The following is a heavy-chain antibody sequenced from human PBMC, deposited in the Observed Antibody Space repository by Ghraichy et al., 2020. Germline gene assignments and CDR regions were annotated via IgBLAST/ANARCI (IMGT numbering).Heavy chain of an antibody. CDR1: GGSISSSSYY. CDR2: IYYSGST. J-gene: IGHJ6*02. CDR3: ARRNFIPYSSSHYYGMDV. Sequence: SETLSLTCTVSGGSISSSSYYRGWIRQPPGKGLEWIGSIYYSGSTYYNPSLKSRVTISVDTSKNQFSLKLSSVTAADTAVYYCARRNFIPYSSSHYYGMDVWGQGTTVTVSS. D-gene: IGHD6-13*01. V-gene: IGHV4-39*01.